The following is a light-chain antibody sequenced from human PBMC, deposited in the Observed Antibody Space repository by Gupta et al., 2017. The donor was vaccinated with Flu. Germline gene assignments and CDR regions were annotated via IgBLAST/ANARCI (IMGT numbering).Light chain of an antibody. Sequence: SYELTQPLSVSVALGQTARITCGGNNIGSKNVHWYQQKPGQAPVLVIYRNTNRPSGIPERLSGSNSGNTATLTISRAQAGDEADYYCQLWDSSTAVFGGGTKLTVL. CDR1: NIGSKN. CDR3: QLWDSSTAV. J-gene: IGLJ3*02. CDR2: RNT. V-gene: IGLV3-9*01.